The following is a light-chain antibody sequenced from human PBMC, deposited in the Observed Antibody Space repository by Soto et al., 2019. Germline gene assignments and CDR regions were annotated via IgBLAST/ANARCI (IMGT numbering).Light chain of an antibody. CDR2: ASS. CDR3: QHSYNTPLT. CDR1: QDIRTY. J-gene: IGKJ4*01. Sequence: DIQMTQSPSSLSASVGDRVTITCRASQDIRTYLNWYQQKPGRAPKLLIYASSTLESGVPSRFSGSGSGTEFTLTISSLQPADFATYFCQHSYNTPLTFGGGTKVEIK. V-gene: IGKV1-39*01.